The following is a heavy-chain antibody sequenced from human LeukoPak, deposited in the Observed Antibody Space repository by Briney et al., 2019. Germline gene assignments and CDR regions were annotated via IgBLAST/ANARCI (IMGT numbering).Heavy chain of an antibody. CDR1: GFTFSSYA. D-gene: IGHD2/OR15-2a*01. CDR3: AKAYNTTPDYLDDY. V-gene: IGHV3-23*01. CDR2: ISGSGGST. Sequence: PGGSLRLSCAASGFTFSSYAMSWVRQAPGKGLEWVSAISGSGGSTYYAGSVKGRFTISRDNSKNTLYLQMNSLRAEDTAVYYCAKAYNTTPDYLDDYWGQGAPDTVSS. J-gene: IGHJ4*02.